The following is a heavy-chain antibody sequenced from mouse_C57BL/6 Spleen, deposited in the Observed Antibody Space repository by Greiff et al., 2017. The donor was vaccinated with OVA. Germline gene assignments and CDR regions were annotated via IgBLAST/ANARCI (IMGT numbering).Heavy chain of an antibody. V-gene: IGHV14-2*01. D-gene: IGHD1-1*01. J-gene: IGHJ2*01. CDR2: IDPEDGET. CDR3: ARTTTGVADVDY. CDR1: GFNIHDYY. Sequence: EVKLMESGAELVKPGASVKLSCTASGFNIHDYYMPWVKQRPEQGLEWIGRIDPEDGETKYAPKFQGKDTITADTSSKTAYLQLSSLTSEDTAGYYCARTTTGVADVDYWGQGTTLTVSS.